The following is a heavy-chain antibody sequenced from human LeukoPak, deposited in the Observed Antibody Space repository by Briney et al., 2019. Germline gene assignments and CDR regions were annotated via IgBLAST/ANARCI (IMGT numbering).Heavy chain of an antibody. CDR1: GFTFSNYA. J-gene: IGHJ6*02. D-gene: IGHD3-9*01. CDR2: ISNSGGNA. CDR3: ARDFGLDILTGFFYYGMDV. V-gene: IGHV3-23*01. Sequence: GGSLRLSCAASGFTFSNYAMTWVRQAPGKGLQWVSSISNSGGNAYYADSVKGRFTISRDNAKNSLYLQMNSLRAEDTAVYYCARDFGLDILTGFFYYGMDVWGQGTTVTVSS.